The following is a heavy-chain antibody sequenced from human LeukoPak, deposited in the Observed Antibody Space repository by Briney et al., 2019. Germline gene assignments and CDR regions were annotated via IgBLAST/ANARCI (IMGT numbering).Heavy chain of an antibody. CDR3: AKADCSGGSCYYSDY. CDR2: IWYDGSNK. CDR1: GFTFSSYG. Sequence: GGSLRLSCGASGFTFSSYGMHWVRQAPGKGLEWVAVIWYDGSNKYYADSVKGRFTISRDISKNTLYLQMNSLRAEDTAVYYCAKADCSGGSCYYSDYWGQGTLVTVSS. J-gene: IGHJ4*02. D-gene: IGHD2-15*01. V-gene: IGHV3-33*06.